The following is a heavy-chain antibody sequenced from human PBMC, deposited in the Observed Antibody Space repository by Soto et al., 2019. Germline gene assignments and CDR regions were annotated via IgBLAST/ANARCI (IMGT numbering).Heavy chain of an antibody. Sequence: SETLSLTCTVSGGSFRSGSYGLGWMRPSPGKGLEWLAYIYSSGRTQYNPSLESRLTISLDASRNQISLELTSVTTADTAMYYCARTNSRVHWAAWYWGQGTRVTVSS. V-gene: IGHV4-61*01. J-gene: IGHJ4*02. CDR1: GGSFRSGSYG. D-gene: IGHD3-22*01. CDR2: IYSSGRT. CDR3: ARTNSRVHWAAWY.